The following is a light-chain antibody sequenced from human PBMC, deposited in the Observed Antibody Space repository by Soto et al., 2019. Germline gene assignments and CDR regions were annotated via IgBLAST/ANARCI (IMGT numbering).Light chain of an antibody. Sequence: EIVLTQSPGTLSLSPGERATLSCRASQSVSSDNLAWYQQSPGQAPRLLIYGAYNRATGIPDRFRGRGSGIDFTLTITRLEPEDFAVYYCQQYGGSPLTFGGGTKVEIK. V-gene: IGKV3-20*01. CDR3: QQYGGSPLT. CDR2: GAY. J-gene: IGKJ4*01. CDR1: QSVSSDN.